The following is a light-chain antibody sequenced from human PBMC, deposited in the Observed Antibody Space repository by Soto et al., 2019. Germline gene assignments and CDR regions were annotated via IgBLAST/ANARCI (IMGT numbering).Light chain of an antibody. CDR1: QGISNY. CDR2: AAS. CDR3: QQYARSPLA. J-gene: IGKJ4*01. Sequence: DIQMTQSPSSLSASVGDRVTITCLASQGISNYLAWYQQKPGKVPKLLIYAASTLHSGVPSRFSGSGSGTEFTLTISRLEPEDFAVYFCQQYARSPLAFGGGTKVDIK. V-gene: IGKV1-27*01.